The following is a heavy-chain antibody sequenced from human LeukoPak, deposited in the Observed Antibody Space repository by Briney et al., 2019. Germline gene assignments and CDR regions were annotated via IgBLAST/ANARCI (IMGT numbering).Heavy chain of an antibody. D-gene: IGHD6-19*01. J-gene: IGHJ5*02. Sequence: ASVKVSCKASGYTFTSYGISWVRQAPGQGLEWMGWISAYNGNTNYAQKLQGRVTMTTDTSTSTAYMELRSLRSDDTAVYYCAREKGYSSGWYGRDNWFDPWGQGTLVTVSS. CDR2: ISAYNGNT. V-gene: IGHV1-18*01. CDR1: GYTFTSYG. CDR3: AREKGYSSGWYGRDNWFDP.